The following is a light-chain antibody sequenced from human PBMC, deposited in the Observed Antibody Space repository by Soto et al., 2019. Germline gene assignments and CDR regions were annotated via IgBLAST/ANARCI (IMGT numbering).Light chain of an antibody. CDR3: STYTSRSTEV. Sequence: QSALTQPASVSGSPGQSITISCTGPSSDVGGYNYFSWYPQHPGKAPNIMVYEVSNRASGVSNRFSGSTSGNTASLTSSGFTAEYEADYYCSTYTSRSTEVFGGGTKLTVL. CDR1: SSDVGGYNY. J-gene: IGLJ2*01. V-gene: IGLV2-14*01. CDR2: EVS.